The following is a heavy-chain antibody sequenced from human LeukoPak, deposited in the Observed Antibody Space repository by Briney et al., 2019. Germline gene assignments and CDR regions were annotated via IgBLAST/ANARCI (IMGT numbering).Heavy chain of an antibody. V-gene: IGHV3-23*01. Sequence: GGSLRLSCAASGFTFSSYAMSWVRQAPGKGLEWVSGISGSGDNTYYADSVKGRFTISRDNSKNTLYLRMNSLRAEDTAVYYCAKAVSGSYYQYYFDYWGQGTLVTVSS. D-gene: IGHD1-26*01. CDR3: AKAVSGSYYQYYFDY. CDR2: ISGSGDNT. J-gene: IGHJ4*02. CDR1: GFTFSSYA.